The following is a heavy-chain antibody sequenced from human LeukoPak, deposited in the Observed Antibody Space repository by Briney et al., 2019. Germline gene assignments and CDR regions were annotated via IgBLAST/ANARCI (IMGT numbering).Heavy chain of an antibody. D-gene: IGHD3-3*01. CDR2: IYYNGST. CDR3: ARLHDFWSGDTVDYFDY. Sequence: SETLSLTCTVSGGSISSSSYYWGWIRQPPGKGLEWIGSIYYNGSTYYNPSLKSRVTISVDTSKNQFSLKLSSVTAADTAVYYCARLHDFWSGDTVDYFDYWGQGTLVTVSS. J-gene: IGHJ4*02. CDR1: GGSISSSSYY. V-gene: IGHV4-39*01.